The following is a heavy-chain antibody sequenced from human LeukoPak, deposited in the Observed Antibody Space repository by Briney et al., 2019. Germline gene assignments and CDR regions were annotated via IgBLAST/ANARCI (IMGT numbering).Heavy chain of an antibody. CDR2: IYHRGTT. V-gene: IGHV4-38-2*02. CDR3: ARVPSGYDPNWFDP. CDR1: GYSIRSGYY. D-gene: IGHD5-12*01. J-gene: IGHJ5*02. Sequence: PSETLSLTCTVSGYSIRSGYYWGWIRQPPGRGLEWIGTIYHRGTTYYNPSLKSRVTISLVTSKNQFSLKVNSVTAADTAVYFCARVPSGYDPNWFDPWGQGTLVTVSS.